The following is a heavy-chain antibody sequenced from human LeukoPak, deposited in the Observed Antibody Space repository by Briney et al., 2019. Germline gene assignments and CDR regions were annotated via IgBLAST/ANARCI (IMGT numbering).Heavy chain of an antibody. V-gene: IGHV3-48*04. CDR1: GFTFSTYG. J-gene: IGHJ5*02. D-gene: IGHD4-17*01. CDR2: ISSTTSTI. CDR3: ARDVTYYGTDWFDP. Sequence: GGSLRLSCAASGFTFSTYGMTWVRQAPGKGLEWLSYISSTTSTIYYADSVKGRFTISRDNAKNSLYLQMNSLRAEDTAVYYCARDVTYYGTDWFDPWGQGTLVTVSS.